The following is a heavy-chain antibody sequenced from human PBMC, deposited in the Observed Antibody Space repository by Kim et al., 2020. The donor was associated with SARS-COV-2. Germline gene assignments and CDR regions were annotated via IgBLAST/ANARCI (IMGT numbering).Heavy chain of an antibody. V-gene: IGHV5-51*01. J-gene: IGHJ3*02. CDR1: GYSFSNYW. D-gene: IGHD6-19*01. CDR2: IYPGDSDT. Sequence: GESLKISCKGSGYSFSNYWIGWARQMPGKGPEWMGIIYPGDSDTRYSPSFQGQVIISADKSISTAYLQWSSLKASDSAIYYCARRSSTVACAYGFDIWGQGTMIIVSS. CDR3: ARRSSTVACAYGFDI.